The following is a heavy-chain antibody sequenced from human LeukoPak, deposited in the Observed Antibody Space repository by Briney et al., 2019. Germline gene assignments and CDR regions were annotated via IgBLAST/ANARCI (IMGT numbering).Heavy chain of an antibody. Sequence: GGSLRLSCAASGFTVSSTYMTWVRQAPGKGLEWVSVIYSGGRYYADSVKGRFTISRDNSKNTLYLQMSSLRAEDTAVYYCARDGEYSYGYGFDYWGLGTLVTVSA. J-gene: IGHJ4*02. CDR2: IYSGGR. CDR1: GFTVSSTY. CDR3: ARDGEYSYGYGFDY. D-gene: IGHD5-18*01. V-gene: IGHV3-53*01.